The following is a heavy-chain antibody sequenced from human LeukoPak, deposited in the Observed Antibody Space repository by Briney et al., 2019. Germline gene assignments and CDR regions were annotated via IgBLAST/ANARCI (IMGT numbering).Heavy chain of an antibody. CDR3: ATGGYCSSTTCSGYYYMDV. D-gene: IGHD2-2*01. Sequence: ASVKVSCKASGYTFTSYAMHWVRQAPGQRLEWMGGIIPIFGSAKYAQKFQGRVTITTDESTSTAHMELSSLRSEDTAVYYRATGGYCSSTTCSGYYYMDVWGKGTTVTVSS. CDR2: IIPIFGSA. J-gene: IGHJ6*03. CDR1: GYTFTSYA. V-gene: IGHV1-69*05.